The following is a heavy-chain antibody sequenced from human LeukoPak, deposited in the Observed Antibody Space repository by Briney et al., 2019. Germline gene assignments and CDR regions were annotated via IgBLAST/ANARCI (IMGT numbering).Heavy chain of an antibody. CDR2: IHYSGST. CDR3: ARVFGSNWYHFDY. V-gene: IGHV4-59*01. Sequence: SETLSLTCSVSGGSISGYYWSWIRQPPGEGLEWIGHIHYSGSTTYNSSLKSRVTISVDTSKNQFSLRLSSVTAADTAVYYCARVFGSNWYHFDYWGQGTLVTVSS. J-gene: IGHJ4*02. D-gene: IGHD4-11*01. CDR1: GGSISGYY.